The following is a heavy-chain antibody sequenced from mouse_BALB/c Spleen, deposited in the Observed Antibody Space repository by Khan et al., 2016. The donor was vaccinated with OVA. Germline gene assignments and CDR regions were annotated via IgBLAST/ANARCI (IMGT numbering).Heavy chain of an antibody. CDR3: AREGAYYRSDGWFAY. V-gene: IGHV1-4*01. CDR2: ISPSSGYT. Sequence: QVQLKESGAELARPGASVKMSCKASGYTFTSYTMHWVKQRPGQGLEWIGYISPSSGYTNYNQKFKDKATLTADKSSSTAYIQLSSLTSEDSAVYYCAREGAYYRSDGWFAYWGHGTLVTVSA. J-gene: IGHJ3*01. D-gene: IGHD2-14*01. CDR1: GYTFTSYT.